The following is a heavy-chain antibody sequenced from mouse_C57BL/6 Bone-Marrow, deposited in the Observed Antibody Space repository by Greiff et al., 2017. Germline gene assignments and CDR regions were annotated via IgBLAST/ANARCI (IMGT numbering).Heavy chain of an antibody. CDR1: GFSFNTYA. Sequence: EVKLVESGGGLVQPKGSLKLSCAASGFSFNTYAMNWVRQAPGKGLEWVARIRSKSNNYATYYADSVKDRFTISRDDTENMLYLQMNNLKTEDTAVYYCVRHYYGNYVMEYWGKGTTVTVSS. CDR3: VRHYYGNYVMEY. J-gene: IGHJ4*01. V-gene: IGHV10-1*01. CDR2: IRSKSNNYAT. D-gene: IGHD1-1*01.